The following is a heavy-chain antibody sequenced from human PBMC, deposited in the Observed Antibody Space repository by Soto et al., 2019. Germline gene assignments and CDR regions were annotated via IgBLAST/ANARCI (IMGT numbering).Heavy chain of an antibody. CDR3: SYGSSFDY. Sequence: SETLSLTCTVSGASLRSDSYYWSWIRQPPGKGLEWIGYISHSGRTNYDPSLKSRLTMSVDTSQNQFSLQLNSVTAADTAVYYCSYGSSFDYWGQGTLVTVSS. CDR1: GASLRSDSYY. V-gene: IGHV4-61*01. D-gene: IGHD3-10*01. J-gene: IGHJ4*02. CDR2: ISHSGRT.